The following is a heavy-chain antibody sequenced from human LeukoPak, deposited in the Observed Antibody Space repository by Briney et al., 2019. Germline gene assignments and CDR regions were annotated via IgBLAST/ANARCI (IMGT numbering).Heavy chain of an antibody. CDR3: ARQLYCSSTSCYPTPFYYYYYMDV. J-gene: IGHJ6*03. CDR1: GGSISSSSYY. CDR2: IYYSGST. D-gene: IGHD2-2*01. Sequence: SETLSLTCTVSGGSISSSSYYWGWIRQPPGKGLEWIGSIYYSGSTYYNPSLKSRVTISVDTSKNQFSLKLSSVTAADTAVYYCARQLYCSSTSCYPTPFYYYYYMDVWGKGTTVTVSS. V-gene: IGHV4-39*01.